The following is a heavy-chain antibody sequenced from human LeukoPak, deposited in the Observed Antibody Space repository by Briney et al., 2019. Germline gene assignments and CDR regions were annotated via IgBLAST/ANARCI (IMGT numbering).Heavy chain of an antibody. V-gene: IGHV4-34*01. D-gene: IGHD2-2*01. Sequence: SETLSLTCAVYGGSFSGYYWSWIRQPPGKGLEWIGEINHSGGTNYNPSLKSRVTISVDTSKNQFSLKLSSVTAADTAVYYCARGAIVVVPAATHYYYYGMDVWGQGTTVTVSS. CDR1: GGSFSGYY. CDR2: INHSGGT. CDR3: ARGAIVVVPAATHYYYYGMDV. J-gene: IGHJ6*02.